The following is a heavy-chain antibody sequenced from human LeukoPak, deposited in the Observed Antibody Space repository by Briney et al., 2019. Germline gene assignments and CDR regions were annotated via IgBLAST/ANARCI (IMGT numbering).Heavy chain of an antibody. D-gene: IGHD3-22*01. CDR3: ARVAASIETMIVVVIGRFDP. Sequence: PGGSLRLSCAASGFTFSSYWMSWVRQAPGKGLEWVANIKQDGSEKYYVDSVKGRFTISRDNAKNSLYLQMNSLRAEDTAVYYCARVAASIETMIVVVIGRFDPWGQGTLVTVSS. CDR1: GFTFSSYW. V-gene: IGHV3-7*03. J-gene: IGHJ5*02. CDR2: IKQDGSEK.